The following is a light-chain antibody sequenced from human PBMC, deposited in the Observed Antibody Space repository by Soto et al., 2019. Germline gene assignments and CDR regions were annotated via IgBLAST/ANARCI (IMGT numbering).Light chain of an antibody. CDR3: SSYAGSGSVV. Sequence: QSALTQPPSASGSPGQSVTISCTGTSSDVGGYDYVSWYQQHPGKAPKLIIYEVTRRPSGVPDRFSGSKSVNTASLTVSGLQAEDEAEYYCSSYAGSGSVVFGGGTKLTVL. CDR1: SSDVGGYDY. V-gene: IGLV2-8*01. J-gene: IGLJ2*01. CDR2: EVT.